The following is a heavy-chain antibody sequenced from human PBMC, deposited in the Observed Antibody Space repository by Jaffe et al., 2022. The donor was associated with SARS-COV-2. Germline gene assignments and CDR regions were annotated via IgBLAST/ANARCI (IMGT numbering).Heavy chain of an antibody. J-gene: IGHJ4*01. V-gene: IGHV3-7*03. D-gene: IGHD3-10*02. CDR3: ARGADVLNSPIDF. CDR1: GLTLSNYY. Sequence: EVQLVESGGGLVQPGGSLRLSCAASGLTLSNYYMTWVRQAPGKGLEWVANINIDESERYYVDSVKGRFTISRDNAKNSLNLQMNSLRAEDTAVYYCARGADVLNSPIDFWGQGTLVTVSS. CDR2: INIDESER.